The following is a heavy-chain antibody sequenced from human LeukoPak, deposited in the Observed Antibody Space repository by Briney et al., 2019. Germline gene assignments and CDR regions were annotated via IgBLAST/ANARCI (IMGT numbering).Heavy chain of an antibody. D-gene: IGHD6-13*01. J-gene: IGHJ6*03. CDR2: MNPNSGNT. CDR3: ARQEGIAAEDYYMDV. Sequence: ASVKVSCKASGYTFTSYDINWVRQATGQGLEWMGWMNPNSGNTGYAQKFQGRVTMTRNTSISTAYMELSSLRSEDTAVYYCARQEGIAAEDYYMDVWGKGTTVTVSS. V-gene: IGHV1-8*01. CDR1: GYTFTSYD.